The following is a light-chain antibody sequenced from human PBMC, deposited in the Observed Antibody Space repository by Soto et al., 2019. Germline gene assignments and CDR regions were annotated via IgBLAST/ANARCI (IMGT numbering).Light chain of an antibody. CDR1: KNVGRY. CDR2: EAS. V-gene: IGKV3-11*01. Sequence: EIVLTQSPATLSLSPGERATLSCRASKNVGRYLAWYQQKPGQAPRLLPYEASNRATSIPARFSGSGSGTDFTLTISSLEPEDFAIYYSHQRGNWSWTFGQGARVEIK. J-gene: IGKJ1*01. CDR3: HQRGNWSWT.